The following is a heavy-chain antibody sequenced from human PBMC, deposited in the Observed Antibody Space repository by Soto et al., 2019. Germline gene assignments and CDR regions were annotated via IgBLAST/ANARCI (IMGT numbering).Heavy chain of an antibody. V-gene: IGHV3-23*01. CDR3: ARVFCSNGVCYMGHFDY. CDR1: GFPFSTYA. CDR2: ISDGGGST. J-gene: IGHJ4*02. D-gene: IGHD2-8*01. Sequence: DVQLLESGGGLVQPGGSLRLSCATSGFPFSTYAMTWVRQAPGKGLEWVAGISDGGGSTYYADSVKGRFTISRDTSKNRLYLHVNSLRAEDTAVYYCARVFCSNGVCYMGHFDYWGQGTLVTVSS.